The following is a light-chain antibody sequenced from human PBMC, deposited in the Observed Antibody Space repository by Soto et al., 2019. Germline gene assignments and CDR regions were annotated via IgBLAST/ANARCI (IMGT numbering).Light chain of an antibody. Sequence: DIQMTQSPSSLSASVGDRVTITCQASQDMTSYLNWYQHKPGKAPKLLIYDASILEARVPPRFSGSGSGTDFTLNISSLQPEDVATYYCQQCDYLPIFGPGTTVDFK. CDR2: DAS. V-gene: IGKV1-33*01. CDR1: QDMTSY. CDR3: QQCDYLPI. J-gene: IGKJ3*01.